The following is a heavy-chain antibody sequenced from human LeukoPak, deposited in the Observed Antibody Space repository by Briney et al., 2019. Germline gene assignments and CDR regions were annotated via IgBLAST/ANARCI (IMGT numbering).Heavy chain of an antibody. J-gene: IGHJ4*02. CDR3: ARTYYYDSSGYYFPNYDY. Sequence: ASVKVSCKASGYTFTGYYIHWVRQAPGQGLEWMGWINPNSGGTNYAQKFQGRVTMTRDTSISTAYMELSRLRSDDTAVYYCARTYYYDSSGYYFPNYDYWGQGTLVTVSS. D-gene: IGHD3-22*01. V-gene: IGHV1-2*02. CDR1: GYTFTGYY. CDR2: INPNSGGT.